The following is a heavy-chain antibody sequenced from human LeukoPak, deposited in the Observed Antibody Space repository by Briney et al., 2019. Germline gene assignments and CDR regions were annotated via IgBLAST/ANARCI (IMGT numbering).Heavy chain of an antibody. V-gene: IGHV1-2*02. CDR2: INLKWCGT. Sequence: GATEKVSCKASGYTFTGYYMHWVRQAPGQRLEWMVWINLKWCGTNCAAKFQGRVTMTRDTSISTTYMELSRLRSDDTAVYYCVPTNWNDFYFDYWGQGTLVTVSA. D-gene: IGHD1-20*01. CDR3: VPTNWNDFYFDY. CDR1: GYTFTGYY. J-gene: IGHJ4*02.